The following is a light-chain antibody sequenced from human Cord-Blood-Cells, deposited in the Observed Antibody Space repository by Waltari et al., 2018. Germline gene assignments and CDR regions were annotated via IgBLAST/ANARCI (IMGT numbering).Light chain of an antibody. J-gene: IGKJ2*01. CDR3: KQYGSSPYT. CDR1: QSVSSSY. V-gene: IGKV3-20*01. Sequence: EIVLTQSLGTLSSSPGACTTIHCSASQSVSSSYLAWYQQKPGQAPRLLIYVASSRSTGIPDRFSGSGSGTDFTLTISRLEPEDFAVYYCKQYGSSPYTFGQGTKLEIK. CDR2: VAS.